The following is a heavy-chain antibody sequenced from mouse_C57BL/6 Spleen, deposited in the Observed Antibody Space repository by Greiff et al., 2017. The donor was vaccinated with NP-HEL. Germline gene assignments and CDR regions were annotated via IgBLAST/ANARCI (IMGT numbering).Heavy chain of an antibody. D-gene: IGHD2-13*01. J-gene: IGHJ4*01. CDR2: IWSGGST. Sequence: QVQLQQSGPGLVQPSPSLSITCPVSGFSLTSYGVHWVRQSPGKGLEWLGVIWSGGSTDYNAAFISRLSISKDNSKSQVFFKMNSLQADDTAIYYCARGEPYAMDYWGQGTSVTVSS. V-gene: IGHV2-2*01. CDR1: GFSLTSYG. CDR3: ARGEPYAMDY.